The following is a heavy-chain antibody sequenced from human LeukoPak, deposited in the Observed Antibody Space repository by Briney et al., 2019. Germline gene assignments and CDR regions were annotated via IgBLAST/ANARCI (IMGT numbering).Heavy chain of an antibody. CDR2: INHSGST. D-gene: IGHD5-18*01. J-gene: IGHJ4*02. Sequence: PSETLSLTCAVYGGSFSGYYWSWIRQPPGKGLEWIGEINHSGSTNYNPSLKSRVTISVDTSKNQFSLKLSSVTAADTAVYYCAKSTREYSYGSTTYYFDYWGQGTLVTVSS. CDR1: GGSFSGYY. CDR3: AKSTREYSYGSTTYYFDY. V-gene: IGHV4-34*01.